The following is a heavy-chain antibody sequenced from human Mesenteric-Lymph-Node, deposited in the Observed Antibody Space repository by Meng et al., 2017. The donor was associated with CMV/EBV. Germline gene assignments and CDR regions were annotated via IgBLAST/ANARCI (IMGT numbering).Heavy chain of an antibody. D-gene: IGHD6-19*01. CDR3: AKARAAVAGTDY. Sequence: CAASGVTFSSYTMTWVRQAPGRGLEWVSSISGSSGTTYYADSVKGRFTISRDNSKNTLYLQMNSLRGEDTAVYYCAKARAAVAGTDYWGQGTLVTVSS. CDR2: ISGSSGTT. J-gene: IGHJ4*02. CDR1: GVTFSSYT. V-gene: IGHV3-23*01.